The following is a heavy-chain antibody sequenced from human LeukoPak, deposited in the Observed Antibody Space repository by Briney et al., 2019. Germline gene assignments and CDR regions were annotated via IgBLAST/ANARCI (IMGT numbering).Heavy chain of an antibody. CDR1: GGSFSGYC. J-gene: IGHJ3*02. CDR3: ARDSLYYDSTTGAFDI. CDR2: INHSGST. D-gene: IGHD3-22*01. V-gene: IGHV4-34*01. Sequence: SETLSLTCAVYGGSFSGYCWSWIRQPPGKGLEWIGEINHSGSTNYNPSLKSRVTISVDTSKNQFSLKLSSVTAADTAVYYCARDSLYYDSTTGAFDIWGQGTMVTVSS.